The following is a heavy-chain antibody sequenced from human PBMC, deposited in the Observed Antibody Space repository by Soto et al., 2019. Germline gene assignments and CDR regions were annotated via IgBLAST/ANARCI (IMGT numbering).Heavy chain of an antibody. V-gene: IGHV4-59*08. CDR2: IYYSGST. CDR1: GGSISSYY. Sequence: SETLSLTRTVSGGSISSYYWSWIRQPPGKGLEWIGYIYYSGSTNYNPSLKSRVTISVDTSKNQFSLKLSSVTAADTAVYYCAKKEYNWNDGGYYYYGMDVWGQGTTVTVSS. D-gene: IGHD1-1*01. CDR3: AKKEYNWNDGGYYYYGMDV. J-gene: IGHJ6*02.